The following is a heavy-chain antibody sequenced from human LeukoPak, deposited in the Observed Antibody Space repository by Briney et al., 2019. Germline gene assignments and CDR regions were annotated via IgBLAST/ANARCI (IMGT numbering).Heavy chain of an antibody. CDR3: AKSRTPYCSSTSCYTGGLDY. CDR1: GFTFDDYA. V-gene: IGHV3-9*01. D-gene: IGHD2-2*02. Sequence: PGGSLRLSCAASGFTFDDYAMHWVRQAPGKGLEWVSGISWNSGSIGYADSVKGRFTISRDNAKNSLYLQMNSLRAEDTALYYCAKSRTPYCSSTSCYTGGLDYWGQGTLVTVSS. CDR2: ISWNSGSI. J-gene: IGHJ4*02.